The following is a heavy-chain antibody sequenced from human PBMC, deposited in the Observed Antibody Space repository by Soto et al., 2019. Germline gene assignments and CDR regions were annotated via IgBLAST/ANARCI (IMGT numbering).Heavy chain of an antibody. V-gene: IGHV4-61*01. CDR3: ARVAVAATEGRYYFYYGMDV. Sequence: PSETLSLTCTVSGGSVSSGSYYWSWIRQPPGKGLEWIGNIYYSGSTNYNPSLKRRATISVDTSKNQFSLKLSSVTAADTAVYYCARVAVAATEGRYYFYYGMDVWGQGTTVTVSS. J-gene: IGHJ6*02. CDR2: IYYSGST. CDR1: GGSVSSGSYY. D-gene: IGHD2-15*01.